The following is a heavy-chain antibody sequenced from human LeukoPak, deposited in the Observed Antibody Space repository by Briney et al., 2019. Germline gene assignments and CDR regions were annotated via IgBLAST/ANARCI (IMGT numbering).Heavy chain of an antibody. D-gene: IGHD4-17*01. CDR2: LFGGGDT. Sequence: PGGSLRLSCAASGFSVSENYMTWVRQAPGKGLEWVSVLFGGGDTYYGDSVKGRFAISRDNSKNTVYLQMKSLRAEDTAFYYCARGQRTSVTLYYFDFWGQGTLVSVSS. V-gene: IGHV3-66*01. J-gene: IGHJ4*02. CDR1: GFSVSENY. CDR3: ARGQRTSVTLYYFDF.